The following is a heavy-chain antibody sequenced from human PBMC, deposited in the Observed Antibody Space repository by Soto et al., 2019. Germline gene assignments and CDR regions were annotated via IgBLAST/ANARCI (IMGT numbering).Heavy chain of an antibody. CDR2: INHSGST. Sequence: SETLSLTCAVYGGSFSGYYWSWIRQPPGKGLAWIGEINHSGSTNYNPSLKSRVTISVDTSKNQFSLKLSSVTAADTAVYYCARKLAPIRLNWFDPWGQGTLVTVSS. CDR1: GGSFSGYY. V-gene: IGHV4-34*01. D-gene: IGHD5-12*01. CDR3: ARKLAPIRLNWFDP. J-gene: IGHJ5*02.